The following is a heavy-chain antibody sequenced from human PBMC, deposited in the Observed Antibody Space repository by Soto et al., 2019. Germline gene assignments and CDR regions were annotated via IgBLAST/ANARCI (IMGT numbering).Heavy chain of an antibody. V-gene: IGHV3-30-3*01. J-gene: IGHJ3*02. CDR1: GSTFSSYD. CDR3: VRGPSHGAFDI. Sequence: QVQLVESGGDVVQPGRSLRLSCAASGSTFSSYDIHWVRQAPGKGLEWVAHISPDGNKAYYADSVKGRFIISRDNARNTVYLQVNSLRPEDTAVYHCVRGPSHGAFDIWGQGTLVTVPS. CDR2: ISPDGNKA.